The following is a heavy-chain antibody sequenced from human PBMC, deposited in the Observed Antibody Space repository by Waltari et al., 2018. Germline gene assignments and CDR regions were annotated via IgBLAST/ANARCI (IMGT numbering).Heavy chain of an antibody. CDR2: IYHSGST. CDR1: GYSISSGYY. Sequence: QVQLQESGPGLVKPSETLSLTCAVSGYSISSGYYWGWIRQPPGKGLEWIGSIYHSGSTYYNPSLKSRGTISVDTSKNQFSLKLSSVTAADTAVYYCARRYCSGGSCHEFDYWGQGTLVTVSS. D-gene: IGHD2-15*01. CDR3: ARRYCSGGSCHEFDY. J-gene: IGHJ4*02. V-gene: IGHV4-38-2*01.